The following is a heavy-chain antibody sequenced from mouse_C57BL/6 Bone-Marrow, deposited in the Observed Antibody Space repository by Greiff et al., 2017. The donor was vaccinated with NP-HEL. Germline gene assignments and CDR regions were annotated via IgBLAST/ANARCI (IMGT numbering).Heavy chain of an antibody. Sequence: QVQLQQPGPELVKPGASVKISCKASGYAFSSSWMNWVKQRPGKGLEWIGRIYPGDGDTNYNGKFKGKATLTADKSSSTAYMQLSSLTSEDSAVYFCARDLYGNCYWGQGTTLTVSS. V-gene: IGHV1-82*01. CDR2: IYPGDGDT. CDR3: ARDLYGNCY. J-gene: IGHJ2*01. CDR1: GYAFSSSW. D-gene: IGHD2-1*01.